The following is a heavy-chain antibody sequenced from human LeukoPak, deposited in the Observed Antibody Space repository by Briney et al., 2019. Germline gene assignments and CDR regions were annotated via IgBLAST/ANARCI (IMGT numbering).Heavy chain of an antibody. V-gene: IGHV4-39*07. CDR2: IYYSGST. J-gene: IGHJ4*02. CDR1: GGSISSSSYY. CDR3: ARDFGYYGFDY. D-gene: IGHD2/OR15-2a*01. Sequence: SETLSLTCTVSGGSISSSSYYWGWIRQPPGKGLEWIGSIYYSGSTYYNPSLKSRVTISVDTSKNQFSLKLSSVTAADTAVYYCARDFGYYGFDYWGQGTLVTVSS.